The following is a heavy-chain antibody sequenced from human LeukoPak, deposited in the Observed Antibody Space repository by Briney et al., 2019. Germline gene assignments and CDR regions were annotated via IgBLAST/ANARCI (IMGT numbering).Heavy chain of an antibody. CDR2: IIPIFGTA. J-gene: IGHJ5*02. CDR1: GGTFSSYA. D-gene: IGHD4-23*01. V-gene: IGHV1-69*06. Sequence: SVKVSCKASGGTFSSYAISWVRQAPGQGLEWMGGIIPIFGTANYAQKFQGRVTITADKSTSTAYMELSSLRSEDTAVYYCARVLTTTVVTGYLMGYNWFDPWGQGTLVTVSS. CDR3: ARVLTTTVVTGYLMGYNWFDP.